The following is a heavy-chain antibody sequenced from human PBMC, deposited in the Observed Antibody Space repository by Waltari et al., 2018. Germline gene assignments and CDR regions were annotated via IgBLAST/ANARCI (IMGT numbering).Heavy chain of an antibody. J-gene: IGHJ4*02. CDR1: GGSISSNSYH. Sequence: QLQLQESGPGLVKPSETLSLTCSVSGGSISSNSYHWGWIRRPPGRGLEWIGSISYRGKTYYNPSLESRVTISAATSKNQFSLKLISVTAADTAEYYCARDINSGRSGYFDYWGQGTLVTVSS. V-gene: IGHV4-39*07. CDR2: ISYRGKT. CDR3: ARDINSGRSGYFDY. D-gene: IGHD6-19*01.